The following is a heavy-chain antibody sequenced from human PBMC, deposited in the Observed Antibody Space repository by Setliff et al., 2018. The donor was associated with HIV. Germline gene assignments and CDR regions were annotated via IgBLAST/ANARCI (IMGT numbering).Heavy chain of an antibody. J-gene: IGHJ5*02. CDR3: TAGTPWEECFDP. CDR1: GFTFSGSA. V-gene: IGHV3-73*01. D-gene: IGHD1-1*01. Sequence: ETLRLSCAASGFTFSGSAVHWVRQAPGKGLEWIGHIRTTGNTFATAYGGSVKGRFIISRDDSNNTAYLQMNSLKTEDTAVYYCTAGTPWEECFDPWGQGTLVTVSS. CDR2: IRTTGNTFAT.